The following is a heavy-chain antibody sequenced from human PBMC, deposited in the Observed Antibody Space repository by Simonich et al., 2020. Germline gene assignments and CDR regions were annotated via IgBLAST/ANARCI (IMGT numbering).Heavy chain of an antibody. J-gene: IGHJ2*01. CDR2: IYWNNDK. CDR3: AHKFGYFDL. V-gene: IGHV2-5*01. CDR1: GFSLSTSGVG. Sequence: QITLKEAGPTLVKPTQTLTLTCTSSGFSLSTSGVGVGWIRQPPGKALEWLALIYWNNDKRYSTSLKIRLTLTKATSKIQVVLTMANMATVDTATYYCAHKFGYFDLWGRGTLVTVSS.